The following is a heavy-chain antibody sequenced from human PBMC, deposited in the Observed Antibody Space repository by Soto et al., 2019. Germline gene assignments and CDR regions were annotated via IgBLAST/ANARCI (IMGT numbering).Heavy chain of an antibody. CDR1: GFIFRNYA. J-gene: IGHJ4*02. Sequence: GGSLRLSCAASGFIFRNYAMSWVRQAPGKGLEGVSTISDSGFRTDYADSVKGRFTISRDNSKNTLYLEMNSLRAEDTAVYYCAKHTWGYNYFDYWGQATLVTVSS. CDR3: AKHTWGYNYFDY. V-gene: IGHV3-23*01. CDR2: ISDSGFRT. D-gene: IGHD3-16*01.